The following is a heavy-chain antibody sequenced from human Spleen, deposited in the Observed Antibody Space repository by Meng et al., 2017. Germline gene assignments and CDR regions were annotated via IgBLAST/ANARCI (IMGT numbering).Heavy chain of an antibody. Sequence: GSLRLSCTVSGGSISSSSYYWGWIRQPPGKGLEWIGSIYYSGSTYYNPSLKSRVTISVDTSKNQFSLKLSSVTAADTAVYYCARVPRIAVAGIWFDPWGQGTLVTVSS. CDR2: IYYSGST. CDR3: ARVPRIAVAGIWFDP. CDR1: GGSISSSSYY. D-gene: IGHD6-19*01. V-gene: IGHV4-39*07. J-gene: IGHJ5*02.